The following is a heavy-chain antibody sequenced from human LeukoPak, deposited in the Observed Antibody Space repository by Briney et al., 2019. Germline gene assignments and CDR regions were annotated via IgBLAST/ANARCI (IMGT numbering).Heavy chain of an antibody. V-gene: IGHV3-30*04. D-gene: IGHD3-3*01. CDR1: GFTFSSYA. CDR2: ISYDGSNK. J-gene: IGHJ4*02. Sequence: GGSLRLSCAASGFTFSSYAMHWVRQAPGKGLEWVAVISYDGSNKYYADSVKGRFTISRDNSKNTLYLQMNSLRAEDTAVYYCARLREIPVFGVVTKSTSYFDYWGQGTLVTVSS. CDR3: ARLREIPVFGVVTKSTSYFDY.